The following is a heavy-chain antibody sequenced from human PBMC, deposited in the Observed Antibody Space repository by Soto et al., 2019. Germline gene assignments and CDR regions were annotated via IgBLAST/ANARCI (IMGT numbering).Heavy chain of an antibody. CDR3: ARGDATKIVVTTYYAMDV. CDR2: IIPVFGTA. CDR1: GGSLSNYG. Sequence: QVQLVQSGAEVKKPGSSVKVSCKASGGSLSNYGISWVRQAPGQGLEWVGGIIPVFGTANYAQKCQGRVTITADESTNIVYMDVTSLRSEDTAVYYCARGDATKIVVTTYYAMDVWGQGTTVTVSS. V-gene: IGHV1-69*12. J-gene: IGHJ6*02. D-gene: IGHD4-17*01.